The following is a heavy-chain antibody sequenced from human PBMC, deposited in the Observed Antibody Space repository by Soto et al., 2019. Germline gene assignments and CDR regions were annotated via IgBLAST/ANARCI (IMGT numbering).Heavy chain of an antibody. CDR3: ARGFQSSFGY. J-gene: IGHJ4*02. D-gene: IGHD2-21*01. Sequence: VGSLRLSCAASGFTVSNSYMSWVRQAPGKGLEWVSVIYSGGSTYYADSVKGRFTISRDSSKNTLYLQMNSLRAEDTAVYYCARGFQSSFGYWGQGTLVTSPQ. V-gene: IGHV3-53*01. CDR2: IYSGGST. CDR1: GFTVSNSY.